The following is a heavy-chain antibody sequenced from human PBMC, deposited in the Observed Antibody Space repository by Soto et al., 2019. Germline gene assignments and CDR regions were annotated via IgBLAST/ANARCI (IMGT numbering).Heavy chain of an antibody. D-gene: IGHD5-18*01. V-gene: IGHV1-69*01. CDR1: GGTFSSYA. Sequence: QVQLVQSGAEVKKPGSSVKVSCKASGGTFSSYAISWVRQAPGQGLEWMGGIIPIFGTANYAQKFQGRVTITAVESTSTAYMELSSLRSEDTAVYYCARHTAMDSAVYHYGMDVWGQGTTVTVSS. CDR3: ARHTAMDSAVYHYGMDV. CDR2: IIPIFGTA. J-gene: IGHJ6*02.